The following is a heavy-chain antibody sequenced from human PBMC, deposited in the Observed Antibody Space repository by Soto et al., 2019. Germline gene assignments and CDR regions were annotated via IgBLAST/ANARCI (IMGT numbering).Heavy chain of an antibody. D-gene: IGHD6-19*01. CDR1: GFSLSSTRVA. CDR2: IYWDDDK. V-gene: IGHV2-5*02. J-gene: IGHJ4*02. Sequence: QITLKESGPPLVKPTQTLTLTCTFSGFSLSSTRVAVGWIRQPPGKALEWLALIYWDDDKRYSPFLKSRLTITKATSKHQVVLTMTNMDPVDTATYYCAHSVVAGLGYYFDYWGQGTLVTVSS. CDR3: AHSVVAGLGYYFDY.